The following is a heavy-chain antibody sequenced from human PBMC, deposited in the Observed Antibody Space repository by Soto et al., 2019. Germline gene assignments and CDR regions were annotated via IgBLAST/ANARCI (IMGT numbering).Heavy chain of an antibody. CDR2: IFSNDEK. J-gene: IGHJ4*02. CDR1: GFSLSNARMG. Sequence: QVTLKESGAVLVKPTETLTLTCTVSGFSLSNARMGVSWIRQPPGKALEWLAHIFSNDEKSYSTSLKSRLSISKDTSKSQVALTMTNMDPVDTATYYWARMSYYDILTGQYYFDYWGQGTLVTVSS. V-gene: IGHV2-26*01. CDR3: ARMSYYDILTGQYYFDY. D-gene: IGHD3-9*01.